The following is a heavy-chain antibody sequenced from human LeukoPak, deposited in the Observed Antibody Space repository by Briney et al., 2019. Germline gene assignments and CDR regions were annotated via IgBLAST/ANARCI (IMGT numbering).Heavy chain of an antibody. J-gene: IGHJ4*02. CDR3: VRLRRNSDTSGFYYYYDF. D-gene: IGHD3-22*01. V-gene: IGHV3-21*01. Sequence: GGSLRLSCAASGFTFSSYSINWVRQAPGKGLEWVSSISVRSNYIYYADSVRGRFRISRDDARDSLYLQMNSLRAEDTAVYYCVRLRRNSDTSGFYYYYDFWGQGTLVTVSS. CDR2: ISVRSNYI. CDR1: GFTFSSYS.